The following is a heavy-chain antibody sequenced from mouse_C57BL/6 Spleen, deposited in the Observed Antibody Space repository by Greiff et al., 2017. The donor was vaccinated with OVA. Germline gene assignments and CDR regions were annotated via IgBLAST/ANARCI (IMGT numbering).Heavy chain of an antibody. J-gene: IGHJ4*01. CDR2: IYPRDGST. CDR1: GYTFTSYD. CDR3: ARGGMITTSYYYAMDY. Sequence: VQLQQSGPELVKPGASVKLSCKASGYTFTSYDINWVKQRPGQGLEWIGWIYPRDGSTKYNEKFKGKATLTVDTSSSTAYMELHSLTSEDSAVYCCARGGMITTSYYYAMDYWGQGTSVTVSS. V-gene: IGHV1-85*01. D-gene: IGHD2-4*01.